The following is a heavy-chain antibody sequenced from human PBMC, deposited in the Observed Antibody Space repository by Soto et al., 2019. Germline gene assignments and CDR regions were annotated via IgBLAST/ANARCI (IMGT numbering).Heavy chain of an antibody. J-gene: IGHJ4*02. Sequence: WGSLRLSCGASGFTFSVYAITCVRHSPWKGLEWVSAISGNGGSTYYADSVKGRFTISRDNSKSTLHLQMNSLRVEDTAVYYCAKDRTFGPPLVRFDSWGQGTLVTVSS. CDR2: ISGNGGST. V-gene: IGHV3-23*01. CDR1: GFTFSVYA. CDR3: AKDRTFGPPLVRFDS. D-gene: IGHD6-6*01.